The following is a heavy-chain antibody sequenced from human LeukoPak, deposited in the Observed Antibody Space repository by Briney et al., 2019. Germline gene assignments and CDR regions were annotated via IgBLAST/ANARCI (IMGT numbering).Heavy chain of an antibody. V-gene: IGHV3-7*01. CDR3: ARWSYGSGWVNDAFDI. J-gene: IGHJ3*02. CDR1: GFTFSSYW. Sequence: PGGSLRLSCAASGFTFSSYWMSWVRQAPGKGLEWVANIKQDGSEKYYVDSVKGRFTISRDNAKNSLYLQMNSLRAEDTAVYYCARWSYGSGWVNDAFDIWGQGTMVTVSS. D-gene: IGHD6-19*01. CDR2: IKQDGSEK.